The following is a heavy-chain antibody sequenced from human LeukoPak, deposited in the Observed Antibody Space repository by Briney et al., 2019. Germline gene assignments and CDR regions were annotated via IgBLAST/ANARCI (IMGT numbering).Heavy chain of an antibody. V-gene: IGHV1-18*04. J-gene: IGHJ4*02. CDR2: ISPHNGNT. CDR3: ARADRRIAARRWWIPYFDY. D-gene: IGHD6-6*01. CDR1: GYTFTSRG. Sequence: ASVKVSCKASGYTFTSRGISWVRQAPGQGLEWMGWISPHNGNTKYVQRLQGRVTMTADTSTSTAYMELRSLRSDDAAVYYCARADRRIAARRWWIPYFDYWGQGTLVTVSS.